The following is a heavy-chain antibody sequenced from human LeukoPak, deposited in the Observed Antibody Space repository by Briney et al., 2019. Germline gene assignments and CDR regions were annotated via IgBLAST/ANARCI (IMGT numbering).Heavy chain of an antibody. D-gene: IGHD5-18*01. CDR3: AKALTNRYSYGFYYYYGMDV. V-gene: IGHV3-30*02. CDR2: IRYDGSNK. Sequence: GGSLRLSCAASGFTFSSYGMHWVRQAPGKGLEWVAFIRYDGSNKYYADSVKGRFTISRDNSKNTLYLQMNSLRAEDTAVYYCAKALTNRYSYGFYYYYGMDVWGQGTTVTVSS. CDR1: GFTFSSYG. J-gene: IGHJ6*02.